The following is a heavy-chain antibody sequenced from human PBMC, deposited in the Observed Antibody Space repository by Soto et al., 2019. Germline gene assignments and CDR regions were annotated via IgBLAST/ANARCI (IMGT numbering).Heavy chain of an antibody. CDR3: ARGGYYDSSGYYPPSWYFDL. J-gene: IGHJ2*01. Sequence: SVKVSCKASGGTFSSYAISWVRQAPGQGXEWMGGIIPIFGTANYAQKFQGRVTITADESTSTAYMELSSLRSEDTAVYYCARGGYYDSSGYYPPSWYFDLWGRGSLVTVYS. CDR1: GGTFSSYA. V-gene: IGHV1-69*13. CDR2: IIPIFGTA. D-gene: IGHD3-22*01.